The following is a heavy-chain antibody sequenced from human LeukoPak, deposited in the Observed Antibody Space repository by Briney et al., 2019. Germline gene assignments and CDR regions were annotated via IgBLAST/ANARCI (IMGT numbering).Heavy chain of an antibody. CDR2: INYSGTT. Sequence: SETLSPTCTVSGGSVTSYYWSWIRQPPGKGLEWVGSINYSGTTYYNPSLRSRLSISVDTSRTQFFLRLNSVTAADTAVYYCGRLFDSWGQGILVTVSS. CDR3: GRLFDS. CDR1: GGSVTSYY. V-gene: IGHV4-59*04. J-gene: IGHJ4*02.